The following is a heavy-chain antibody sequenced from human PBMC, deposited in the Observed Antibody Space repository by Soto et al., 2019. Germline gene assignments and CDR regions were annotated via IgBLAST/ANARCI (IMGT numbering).Heavy chain of an antibody. CDR2: MNPNSGNA. CDR3: ARGGAVAGTYYYYYGMDV. D-gene: IGHD6-19*01. J-gene: IGHJ6*02. Sequence: ASVKVSCKASGYTFTSYDINWVRQATGQGLEWMGWMNPNSGNAGYAQKFQGRVTMTRNTSISTAYMELSSLRSEDTAVYYCARGGAVAGTYYYYYGMDVWGQGTTVTVSS. CDR1: GYTFTSYD. V-gene: IGHV1-8*01.